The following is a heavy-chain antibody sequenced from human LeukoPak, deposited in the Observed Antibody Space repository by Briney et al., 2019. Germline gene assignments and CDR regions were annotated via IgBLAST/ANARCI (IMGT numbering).Heavy chain of an antibody. D-gene: IGHD1-7*01. CDR3: VQNIPGTIEH. CDR2: IYSSGTT. Sequence: SETLSLTCAVSGGSISSSSYYWGWIRQPPGKGLECIGNIYSSGTTYYNPSLKSRVTISIDTSKSQFSLRLSSVTAADTAVYYCVQNIPGTIEHWGQGTLVTVSS. J-gene: IGHJ1*01. V-gene: IGHV4-39*01. CDR1: GGSISSSSYY.